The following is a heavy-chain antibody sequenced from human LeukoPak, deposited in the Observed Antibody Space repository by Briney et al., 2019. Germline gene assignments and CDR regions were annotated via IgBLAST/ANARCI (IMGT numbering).Heavy chain of an antibody. D-gene: IGHD6-13*01. CDR1: GGTFSSYA. J-gene: IGHJ5*02. CDR3: AREDLRGIAAAGTRWFDP. CDR2: IIPIFGTA. V-gene: IGHV1-69*05. Sequence: GASVKVSCKASGGTFSSYAISWVRQAPGQGLEWMGGIIPIFGTANYAQKFQGRVTITTDESTSTAYMELSSLRSEDTAVYYCAREDLRGIAAAGTRWFDPWGQGTLVTVSS.